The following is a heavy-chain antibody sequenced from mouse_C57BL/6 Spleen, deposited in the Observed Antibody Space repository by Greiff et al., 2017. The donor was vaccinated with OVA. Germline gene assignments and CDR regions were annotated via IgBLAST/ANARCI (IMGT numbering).Heavy chain of an antibody. D-gene: IGHD2-1*01. Sequence: EVQLQQSGPVLVKPGASVKMSCKASGYTFTDYYMNWVKQSHGKSLEWIGVINPYNGGTSYNQKFKGKATLTVDKSSSTAYMELNSLTSEDSAVYYCARLYGNYDSRYAMDYWGQGTSVTVSS. V-gene: IGHV1-19*01. CDR1: GYTFTDYY. CDR3: ARLYGNYDSRYAMDY. CDR2: INPYNGGT. J-gene: IGHJ4*01.